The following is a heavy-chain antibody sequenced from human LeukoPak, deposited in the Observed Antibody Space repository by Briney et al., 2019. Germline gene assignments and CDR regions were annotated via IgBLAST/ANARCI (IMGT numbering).Heavy chain of an antibody. CDR2: IRYDGGNT. D-gene: IGHD2-2*01. V-gene: IGHV3-30*02. J-gene: IGHJ6*03. CDR3: AKDEVVPGYYYTDV. Sequence: GVSLRLSCAASGFTFCSYAMSWVRQAPGMGLEWVAFIRYDGGNTYYADSVKGRFTISRDNSKNTMYLQMNSLNAEDTAVYYCAKDEVVPGYYYTDVWGRGTTVTISS. CDR1: GFTFCSYA.